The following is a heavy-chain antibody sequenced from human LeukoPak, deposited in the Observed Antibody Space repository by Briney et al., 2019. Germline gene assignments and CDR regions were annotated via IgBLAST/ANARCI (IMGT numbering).Heavy chain of an antibody. V-gene: IGHV3-21*01. CDR2: ISSNFSYI. CDR1: GFTFSTYS. J-gene: IGHJ3*02. CDR3: ARLSGSHDAFDT. D-gene: IGHD1-26*01. Sequence: KPGGSLRLSCAASGFTFSTYSMNWVRQAPGKGLEWVSSISSNFSYIHYADSVKGRLTISRDNAKNSLYLQMSSLRAEDTAVYYCARLSGSHDAFDTWGQGTMATVS.